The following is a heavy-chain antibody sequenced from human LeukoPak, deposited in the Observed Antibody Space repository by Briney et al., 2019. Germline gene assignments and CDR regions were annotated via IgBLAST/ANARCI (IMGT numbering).Heavy chain of an antibody. V-gene: IGHV4-59*08. CDR1: GGSINNYY. J-gene: IGHJ6*03. D-gene: IGHD2-2*03. Sequence: SETLSLTCTVSGGSINNYYWSWIRQRPGKGLEWIGYIFYTGSTTYNPSLKSRVTISVDTSKNQFSLKLSSVTAADTAVYYCARHGYCSATSCYYYYYMDVWGKGTTVTVSS. CDR2: IFYTGST. CDR3: ARHGYCSATSCYYYYYMDV.